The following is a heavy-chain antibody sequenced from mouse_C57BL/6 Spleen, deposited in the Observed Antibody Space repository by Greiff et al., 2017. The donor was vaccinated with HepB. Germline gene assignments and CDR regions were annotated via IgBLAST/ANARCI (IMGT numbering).Heavy chain of an antibody. CDR3: ARWDYYGSSHAWFAY. J-gene: IGHJ3*01. CDR2: IDPSDSYT. V-gene: IGHV1-50*01. Sequence: QVQLQQPGAELVKPGASVKLSCKASGYTFTSYWMQWVKQRPGQGLEWIGEIDPSDSYTNYNQKFKGKATLAVDTSSSTAYMQLSSLTSEDSAVYYCARWDYYGSSHAWFAYWGQGTLVTVSA. CDR1: GYTFTSYW. D-gene: IGHD1-1*01.